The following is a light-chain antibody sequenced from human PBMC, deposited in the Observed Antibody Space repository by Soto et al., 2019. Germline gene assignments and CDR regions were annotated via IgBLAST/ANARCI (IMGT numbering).Light chain of an antibody. CDR1: QSVSNN. V-gene: IGKV3-15*01. CDR2: GSS. J-gene: IGKJ4*01. CDR3: QQYNNWLS. Sequence: EIVMTQSPATLSVSPGETATLSCRASQSVSNNLAWYQQKPGQAPRLLIYGSSTRATGMPARFSGGGSGTEFTLTISSLQSEDFAVYYCQQYNNWLSFGGGTKVEIK.